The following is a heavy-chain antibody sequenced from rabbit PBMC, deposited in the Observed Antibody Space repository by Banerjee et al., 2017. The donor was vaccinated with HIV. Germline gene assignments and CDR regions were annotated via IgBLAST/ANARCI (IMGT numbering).Heavy chain of an antibody. V-gene: IGHV1S40*01. Sequence: QSLEESGGDLVKPGGSLTLTCTASGFSFSGSYDMCWVRQAPGKGLEWIGCIDAGSGTTYYANWAKGRFTISKTSSTTVTLQMTSLTAADTATYFCARDAGGDGYSNDLWGPGTLVTVS. CDR2: IDAGSGTT. CDR1: GFSFSGSYD. J-gene: IGHJ4*01. CDR3: ARDAGGDGYSNDL. D-gene: IGHD7-1*01.